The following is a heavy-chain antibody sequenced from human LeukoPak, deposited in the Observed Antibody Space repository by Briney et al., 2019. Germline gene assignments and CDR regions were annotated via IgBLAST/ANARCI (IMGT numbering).Heavy chain of an antibody. Sequence: GGSLRLSCAASGFTVSSNYMSWVRQAPGKGLEWVAVISYDGSNKYYADSVKGRFTISRDDSKNTLYLQMNSLRAEDTAVYYCARSNYGDYWGQGTLVTVSS. J-gene: IGHJ4*02. D-gene: IGHD4-11*01. CDR2: ISYDGSNK. CDR1: GFTVSSNY. CDR3: ARSNYGDY. V-gene: IGHV3-30*03.